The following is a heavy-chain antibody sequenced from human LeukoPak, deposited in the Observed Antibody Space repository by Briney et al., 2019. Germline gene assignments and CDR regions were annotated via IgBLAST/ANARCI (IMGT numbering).Heavy chain of an antibody. CDR3: AKEGDSGAFDI. CDR2: ISDDGNYK. Sequence: GGSLRLSCAASGFTFSRYGMHWVRQAPGKGLEWVAVISDDGNYKYYVDSVKGRFTISRDNSKNTLYLQMHSLRAEDTDVYYCAKEGDSGAFDIWGQGTMVTVSS. V-gene: IGHV3-30*18. D-gene: IGHD2-21*02. J-gene: IGHJ3*02. CDR1: GFTFSRYG.